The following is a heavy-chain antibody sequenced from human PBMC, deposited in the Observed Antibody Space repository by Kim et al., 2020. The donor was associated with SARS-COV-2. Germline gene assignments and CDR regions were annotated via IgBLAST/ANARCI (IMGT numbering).Heavy chain of an antibody. CDR3: ARVRFSITIFGVVTRLFDS. J-gene: IGHJ5*01. CDR2: IYYSGST. Sequence: SETLSLTCTVSGGSISSCYYYWSWIRQPPGKGLEGIGYIYYSGSTYYNPSLKSRVTISVDTSKNQFSLKLSSVTAADTAVYYCARVRFSITIFGVVTRLFDSWGQGTLVTVSS. CDR1: GGSISSCYYY. V-gene: IGHV4-30-4*01. D-gene: IGHD3-3*01.